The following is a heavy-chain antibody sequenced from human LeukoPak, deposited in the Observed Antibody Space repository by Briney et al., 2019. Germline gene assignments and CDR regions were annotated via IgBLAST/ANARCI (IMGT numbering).Heavy chain of an antibody. D-gene: IGHD5-18*01. CDR1: GFTFSSYW. Sequence: GGSLRLSCAASGFTFSSYWMTWIRQAPGKGLEWVANIKQDGSEKYYVDSVKGRFTISRDNAKNSLYPQMNSLRAEDTAVYYCARDTGGGYSCYDCWGQGTLDTVSS. V-gene: IGHV3-7*01. J-gene: IGHJ4*02. CDR2: IKQDGSEK. CDR3: ARDTGGGYSCYDC.